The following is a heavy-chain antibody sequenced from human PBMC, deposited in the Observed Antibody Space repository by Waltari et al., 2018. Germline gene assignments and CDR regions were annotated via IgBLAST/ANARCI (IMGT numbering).Heavy chain of an antibody. J-gene: IGHJ4*02. CDR2: IKQDGSEK. Sequence: EVQLVESGGGLVQPGGSLRLSCAASGFTFSSYWMSWVRQAPGKGLEWVANIKQDGSEKYYVDSVKGRFTITRDNSKNTLYLQMNSLRAEDTAVYYCAKSGFSQVSIFDYWGQGTLVTVSS. D-gene: IGHD6-25*01. V-gene: IGHV3-7*03. CDR3: AKSGFSQVSIFDY. CDR1: GFTFSSYW.